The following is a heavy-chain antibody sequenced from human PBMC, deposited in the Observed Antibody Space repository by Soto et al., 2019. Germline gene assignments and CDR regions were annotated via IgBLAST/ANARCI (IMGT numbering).Heavy chain of an antibody. V-gene: IGHV1-3*01. D-gene: IGHD3-10*01. Sequence: ASVKVSCKASGYTFTNFAIHWVRQAPGQRLEWMGWINAGNGNTKYSQNFQGRVTITRDTSASTAYMELSSLRSEDTAIYYCARGAYSSGNYYYYGMDVWGQGTTVTVSS. CDR2: INAGNGNT. CDR3: ARGAYSSGNYYYYGMDV. CDR1: GYTFTNFA. J-gene: IGHJ6*02.